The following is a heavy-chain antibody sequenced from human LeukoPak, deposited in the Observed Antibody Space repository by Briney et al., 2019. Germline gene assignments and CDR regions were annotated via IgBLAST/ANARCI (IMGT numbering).Heavy chain of an antibody. Sequence: GGSLRLSCAASGFTFSSYEMNWVRQAPGKGLEWLSYIGNSGFSMYYADSVKGRFTISRDNAKNSVYLQMNSLRAEDTAVYYCARDRGNQRGYYYYYMDVWGKGTTVTVSS. CDR2: IGNSGFSM. J-gene: IGHJ6*03. CDR1: GFTFSSYE. D-gene: IGHD1-14*01. CDR3: ARDRGNQRGYYYYYMDV. V-gene: IGHV3-48*03.